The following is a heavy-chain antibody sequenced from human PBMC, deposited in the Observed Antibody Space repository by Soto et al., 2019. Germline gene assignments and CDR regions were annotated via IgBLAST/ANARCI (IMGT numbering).Heavy chain of an antibody. CDR2: ISWNSGSR. V-gene: IGHV3-9*01. CDR1: GFDFGEYA. J-gene: IGHJ6*02. CDR3: AKDTRRAARGGGMGV. D-gene: IGHD3-16*01. Sequence: EAQVVESGGGLVQPGRSLRLSCVASGFDFGEYAMHWVRHGPGKGLEWVSGISWNSGSRGYGDSVQGRFTISRDNAKNSLYLEMNSLRSDDTALYYCAKDTRRAARGGGMGVWGQGTTVIVSS.